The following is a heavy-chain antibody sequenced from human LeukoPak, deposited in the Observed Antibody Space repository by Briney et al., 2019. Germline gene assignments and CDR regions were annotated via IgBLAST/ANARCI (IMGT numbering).Heavy chain of an antibody. CDR1: GFSVSGYW. V-gene: IGHV3-7*01. J-gene: IGHJ4*02. CDR2: IKQDGSEK. Sequence: GGSLRLSCAVSGFSVSGYWMTWVRQAPGKGLEWVANIKQDGSEKNYVDSVKGRFTISRDNAENSLFLQMNSLRDEDPAVYYCAREWQGGIAAAGTRIEGDYWGQGTLVAVSS. D-gene: IGHD6-13*01. CDR3: AREWQGGIAAAGTRIEGDY.